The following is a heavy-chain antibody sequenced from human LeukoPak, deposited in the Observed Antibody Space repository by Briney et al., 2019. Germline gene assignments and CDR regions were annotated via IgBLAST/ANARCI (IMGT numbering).Heavy chain of an antibody. CDR2: IYSGGST. Sequence: GGSLRLSCAVSGITVSGNYMTWVRQAPGKGLDWVSAIYSGGSTYYADSVKGRFTISRDNSKNTLHLQMNSLRPEDTAVYYCASLGYWGQGTLVTVSS. D-gene: IGHD3-16*01. CDR1: GITVSGNY. CDR3: ASLGY. V-gene: IGHV3-66*02. J-gene: IGHJ4*02.